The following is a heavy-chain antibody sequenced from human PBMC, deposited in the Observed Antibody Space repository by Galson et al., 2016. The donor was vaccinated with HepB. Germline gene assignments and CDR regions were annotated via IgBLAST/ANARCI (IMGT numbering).Heavy chain of an antibody. Sequence: SETLSLTCAISGYPISSSNWWSWVRQPPGKGLEWIGEIFHTGRTNYNPSLKSRVTMSIDKSNNHFSLKLSSMTAADTAVYYCVRDVGTDAFDSWGQGTLVTVSS. J-gene: IGHJ4*02. CDR1: GYPISSSNW. CDR3: VRDVGTDAFDS. D-gene: IGHD3-16*01. V-gene: IGHV4-4*02. CDR2: IFHTGRT.